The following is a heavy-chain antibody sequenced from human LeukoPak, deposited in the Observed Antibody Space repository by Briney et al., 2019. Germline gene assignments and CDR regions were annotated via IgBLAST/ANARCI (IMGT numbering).Heavy chain of an antibody. CDR2: INAGNGNT. CDR1: GYTFTSYA. J-gene: IGHJ6*02. V-gene: IGHV1-3*01. D-gene: IGHD2-2*02. CDR3: ARSLYCSSTSCYKGYYGMDV. Sequence: GASVKASCKASGYTFTSYAMHWVRQAPGQRLEWMGWINAGNGNTKYSQKFQGRVTITRDTSASTAYMELSSLRSEDTAVYYCARSLYCSSTSCYKGYYGMDVWGQGTTVTVSS.